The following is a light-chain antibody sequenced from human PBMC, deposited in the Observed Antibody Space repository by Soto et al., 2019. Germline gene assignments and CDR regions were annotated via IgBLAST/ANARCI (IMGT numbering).Light chain of an antibody. J-gene: IGLJ1*01. CDR3: CSYAGATIYV. Sequence: QSALTQPASVSGSAGQSITISCTGTTSFVGTYNFVSWYQQHPGKAPHVLIYEGTKRPSGVSNRFSGSTSGSTASLTISGLQTEDEADYYCCSYAGATIYVFGTRSKATVL. CDR2: EGT. CDR1: TSFVGTYNF. V-gene: IGLV2-23*01.